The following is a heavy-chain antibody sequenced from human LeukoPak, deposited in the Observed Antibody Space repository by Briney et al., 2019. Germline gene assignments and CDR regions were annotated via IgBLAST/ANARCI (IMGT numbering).Heavy chain of an antibody. V-gene: IGHV4-34*01. D-gene: IGHD1-26*01. J-gene: IGHJ6*03. Sequence: SETLSLTCAVYGVSFSGYYWSWIRQPPGKGLEWIGEINHSGSTNYNPSLKSRVTISVDTSKNQFSLKLSSVTAADTAVYYCARGRGSYYNYYYYMDVWGKGTTVTISS. CDR3: ARGRGSYYNYYYYMDV. CDR2: INHSGST. CDR1: GVSFSGYY.